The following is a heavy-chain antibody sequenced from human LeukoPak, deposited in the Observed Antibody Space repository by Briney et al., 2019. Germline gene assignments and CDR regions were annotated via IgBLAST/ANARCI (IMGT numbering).Heavy chain of an antibody. Sequence: GGSLRLSCAASGFTFSSYAMSWVRQAPGKGLEWVSAISGSGGSTYYADSVKGRFTISRDNSKNTLYLQMNSLRAEDTAVYYWGKNQTVTPGGVGFWGQGNLVRVPS. D-gene: IGHD4-17*01. CDR3: GKNQTVTPGGVGF. J-gene: IGHJ4*02. CDR2: ISGSGGST. CDR1: GFTFSSYA. V-gene: IGHV3-23*01.